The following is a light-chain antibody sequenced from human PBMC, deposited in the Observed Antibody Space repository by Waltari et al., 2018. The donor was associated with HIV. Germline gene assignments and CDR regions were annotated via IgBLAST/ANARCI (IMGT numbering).Light chain of an antibody. J-gene: IGKJ2*01. Sequence: EIVMTQSPATLSVSPGERATLSCRASQSVSSNLAWSQQKPVQAPRLLIYGASTRATGIPARFSGSGSGTEFTLTISSLQSEDFAVYYCQQYNNWPGTFGQGTKLGIK. CDR1: QSVSSN. CDR2: GAS. V-gene: IGKV3-15*01. CDR3: QQYNNWPGT.